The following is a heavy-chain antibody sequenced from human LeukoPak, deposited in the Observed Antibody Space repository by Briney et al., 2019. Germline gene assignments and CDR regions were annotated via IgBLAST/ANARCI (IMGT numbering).Heavy chain of an antibody. CDR3: ARHHPFYYESSGYHDAFDI. J-gene: IGHJ3*02. CDR1: GGSISSSS. CDR2: IYYSGST. D-gene: IGHD3-22*01. Sequence: SETLSLTCTVSGGSISSSSWSWIRQPPGKGLEWIGYIYYSGSTKYNPSVKSRVTISVDTSKNQFSLKLSSVTAADTAVYYCARHHPFYYESSGYHDAFDIWGQGTMVTVSS. V-gene: IGHV4-59*08.